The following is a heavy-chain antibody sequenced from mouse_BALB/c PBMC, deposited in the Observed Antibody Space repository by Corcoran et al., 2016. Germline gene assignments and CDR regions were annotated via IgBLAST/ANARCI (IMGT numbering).Heavy chain of an antibody. D-gene: IGHD2-3*01. J-gene: IGHJ4*01. CDR3: ARNDGYYYYAMDY. CDR1: GYTFTSYV. Sequence: EVQLQQSGPELVKPGASVKMSCKASGYTFTSYVMHWVKQKPGQGLEWIGYINPYNDGTKYNEKFKGKATLTSDKSSSTAYMELSSLTSEDSAVYFCARNDGYYYYAMDYWGQGTSVTVSS. CDR2: INPYNDGT. V-gene: IGHV1S136*01.